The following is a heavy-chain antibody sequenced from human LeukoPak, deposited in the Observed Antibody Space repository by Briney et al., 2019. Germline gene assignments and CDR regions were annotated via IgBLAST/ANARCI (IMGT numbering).Heavy chain of an antibody. CDR1: GFTTHYRL. V-gene: IGHV3-53*04. Sequence: PGGSLRLSCTASGFTTHYRLSWVRQAPGKGLEWVSVIYSGGSTYYADSVKGRFTISRHNSKNTLYLQMNSLRAEDTAVYYCARGGSGWPCDYWGQGTLVTVSS. CDR2: IYSGGST. D-gene: IGHD6-19*01. CDR3: ARGGSGWPCDY. J-gene: IGHJ4*02.